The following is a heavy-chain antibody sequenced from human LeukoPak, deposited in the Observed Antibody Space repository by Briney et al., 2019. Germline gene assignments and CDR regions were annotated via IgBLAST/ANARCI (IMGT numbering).Heavy chain of an antibody. D-gene: IGHD2-15*01. J-gene: IGHJ4*02. CDR2: INPNSGGT. CDR3: ARDGGAVGVFDY. V-gene: IGHV1-2*02. CDR1: GYTFTIYY. Sequence: GASVTVSYTASGYTFTIYYMHWVRQAPGQGHEGMGWINPNSGGTNNEQKFQGRGTITRDTSISTAYMELSRLTSHDSAVYYCARDGGAVGVFDYWGQGTLVTVSS.